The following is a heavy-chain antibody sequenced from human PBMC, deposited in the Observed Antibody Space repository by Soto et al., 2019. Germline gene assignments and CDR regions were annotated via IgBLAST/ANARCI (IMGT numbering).Heavy chain of an antibody. CDR1: VGCISSSSYS. V-gene: IGHV4-39*01. CDR2: IYYSGSS. CDR3: ASVGVTYYYYGMDV. Sequence: PSWTMSVPSTVAVGCISSSSYSWGWIRQPPGKGLEWIGSIYYSGSSYYNPSLKSRVTISVDTSKNQFSLKMRSLTAADTAVYYCASVGVTYYYYGMDVWGQGTTFTVS. J-gene: IGHJ6*02. D-gene: IGHD1-26*01.